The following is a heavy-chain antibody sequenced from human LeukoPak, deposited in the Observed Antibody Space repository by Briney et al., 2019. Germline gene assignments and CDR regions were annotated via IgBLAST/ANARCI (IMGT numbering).Heavy chain of an antibody. CDR2: IYHSGST. CDR3: ARDARISGWSYFDY. J-gene: IGHJ4*02. Sequence: SQTLSLTCTVSGDSISGGGHYWSWIRQHPGKGLERIGYIYHSGSTQYNPSLKSRVTISVDTSKNQFTLKLSSVTAADTAVYYCARDARISGWSYFDYWGQGTLVTVSS. V-gene: IGHV4-31*03. CDR1: GDSISGGGHY. D-gene: IGHD6-19*01.